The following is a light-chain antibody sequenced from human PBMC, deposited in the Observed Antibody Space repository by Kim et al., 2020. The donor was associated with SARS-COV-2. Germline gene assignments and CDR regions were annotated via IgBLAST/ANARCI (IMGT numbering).Light chain of an antibody. J-gene: IGKJ4*01. CDR1: QSVSSSY. V-gene: IGKV3-20*01. CDR3: QQYGLT. Sequence: EIVLTQSPGTLSLSPGERATLSCRASQSVSSSYLAWYQQKPGQAPRLLIYDASSRATGIPDRFSGSGSGTDFTLTISRLEPEDFAVYYCQQYGLTFGGGTKVDIK. CDR2: DAS.